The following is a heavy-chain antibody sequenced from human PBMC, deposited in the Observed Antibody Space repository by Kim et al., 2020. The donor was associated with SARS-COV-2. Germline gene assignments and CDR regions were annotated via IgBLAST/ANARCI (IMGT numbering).Heavy chain of an antibody. J-gene: IGHJ4*02. V-gene: IGHV3-33*05. CDR1: GFTFSSYG. CDR2: ISYDGSNK. Sequence: GGSLRLSCAASGFTFSSYGMHWVRQAPGKGLEWVAVISYDGSNKYYADSVKGRFTISRDNSKNTLYLQMNSLRAEDTAVYYCARSRGAITMIVVVISPLDYWGQGTLVTVSS. CDR3: ARSRGAITMIVVVISPLDY. D-gene: IGHD3-22*01.